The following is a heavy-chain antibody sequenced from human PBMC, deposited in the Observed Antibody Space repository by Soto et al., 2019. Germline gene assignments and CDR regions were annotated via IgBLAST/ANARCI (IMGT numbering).Heavy chain of an antibody. CDR1: GFTFSSYA. D-gene: IGHD6-6*01. Sequence: GGSLRLSCEVSGFTFSSYAMSWVRQAPGKGLEWVSGISGSGGGTYYADSVKGRFTISRDNSKNTLYLQMNSLRAEDTAVYYCAKVRGWDRGAARPKDYWGQGTLVTVSS. J-gene: IGHJ4*02. CDR3: AKVRGWDRGAARPKDY. V-gene: IGHV3-23*01. CDR2: ISGSGGGT.